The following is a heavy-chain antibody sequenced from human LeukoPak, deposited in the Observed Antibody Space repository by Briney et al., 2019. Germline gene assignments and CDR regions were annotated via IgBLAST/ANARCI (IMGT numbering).Heavy chain of an antibody. CDR2: ISGNGGTT. D-gene: IGHD3-10*01. CDR3: AKTRDRTATDIIMRAFDM. CDR1: GFSFSSYA. J-gene: IGHJ3*02. V-gene: IGHV3-23*01. Sequence: PGGSLRLPCTASGFSFSSYAMSWVRRAPGKGLEWVSAISGNGGTTYYAASVKGGFTISRDESKNALYLRISSLRVEDTAVYYCAKTRDRTATDIIMRAFDMWGQGTMVTVSS.